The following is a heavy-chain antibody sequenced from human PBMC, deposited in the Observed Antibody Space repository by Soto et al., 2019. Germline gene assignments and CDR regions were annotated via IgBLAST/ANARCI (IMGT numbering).Heavy chain of an antibody. CDR2: ISWNSGSI. J-gene: IGHJ4*02. CDR1: GFTFDDYA. D-gene: IGHD2-15*01. V-gene: IGHV3-9*01. CDR3: AKDLNSPYCSGGSCYPKVLGY. Sequence: GGSLRLSCAASGFTFDDYAMHWVRQAPGKGLEWVSGISWNSGSIGYADSVKGRFTISRDNAKNSLYLQMNSLRAEDTALYYCAKDLNSPYCSGGSCYPKVLGYWGQGTLVTVSS.